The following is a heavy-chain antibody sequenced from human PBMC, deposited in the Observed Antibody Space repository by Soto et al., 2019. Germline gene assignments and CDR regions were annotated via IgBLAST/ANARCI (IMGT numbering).Heavy chain of an antibody. CDR2: ISGSGGST. V-gene: IGHV3-23*01. Sequence: GGSLRLSCAASGFTFSSYAMSWVRQAPGKGLEWVSAISGSGGSTYYADSVKGRFTISRDNSKNTLYLQTNSLRAEDTAVYYCAKDSLLWFGELSDAFDIWGQGTMVTVSS. D-gene: IGHD3-10*01. CDR1: GFTFSSYA. J-gene: IGHJ3*02. CDR3: AKDSLLWFGELSDAFDI.